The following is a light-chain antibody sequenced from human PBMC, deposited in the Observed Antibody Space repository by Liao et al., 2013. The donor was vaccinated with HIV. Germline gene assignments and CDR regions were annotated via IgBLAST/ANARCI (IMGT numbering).Light chain of an antibody. J-gene: IGLJ2*01. Sequence: SYELTQPSSVSVSPGQTARITCFGEALPKQFAHWYQQKPGQSPLLVIYQDTYRPSGIPERFSGSNSGNTATLTISGTQPMDEADYYCQAWDRNTAIFGGGTKLTVL. CDR3: QAWDRNTAI. CDR1: ALPKQF. V-gene: IGLV3-1*01. CDR2: QDT.